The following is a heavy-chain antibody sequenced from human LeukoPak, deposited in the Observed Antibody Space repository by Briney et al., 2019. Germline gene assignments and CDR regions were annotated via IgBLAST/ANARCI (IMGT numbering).Heavy chain of an antibody. CDR1: GFPFIDYS. J-gene: IGHJ4*02. V-gene: IGHV3-48*04. D-gene: IGHD1-1*01. Sequence: GGSLRLSCTASGFPFIDYSMTWVRQAPGKGLEWISYIGIESGNTNYADSVKGRFTMSADNAKNSLYLQMNSLRVEDTAVYYCARDHNYAFDNWGQETLVSVSS. CDR2: IGIESGNT. CDR3: ARDHNYAFDN.